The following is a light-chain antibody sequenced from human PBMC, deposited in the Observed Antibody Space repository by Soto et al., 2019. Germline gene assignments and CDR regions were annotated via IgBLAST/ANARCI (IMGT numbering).Light chain of an antibody. CDR1: QTMSSNY. CDR2: GGS. CDR3: QQYGSSRT. J-gene: IGKJ1*01. V-gene: IGKV3-20*01. Sequence: EIVLTQSPCTLSLSPGEGATLSCRASQTMSSNYLAWYQQKPGQPPRLLIYGGSSRAAGIPDRFSGSGSGTDFILTINRLEPEDFAMYYCQQYGSSRTFGQGTKVDIK.